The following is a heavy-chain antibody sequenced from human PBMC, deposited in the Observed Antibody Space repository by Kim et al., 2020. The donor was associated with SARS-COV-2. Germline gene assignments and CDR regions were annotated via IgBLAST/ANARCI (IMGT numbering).Heavy chain of an antibody. J-gene: IGHJ4*02. CDR3: AKGVMATNDDFDY. Sequence: GGSLRLSCAASGFTFSSYGMHWVRQVPGKGLEWVTMISFDGTNKDYADSVKGRFTISRDRSTSTLYLQMNSLKTEDTAMYYCAKGVMATNDDFDYWGQGTLVTVSS. D-gene: IGHD3-16*01. CDR2: ISFDGTNK. CDR1: GFTFSSYG. V-gene: IGHV3-30*18.